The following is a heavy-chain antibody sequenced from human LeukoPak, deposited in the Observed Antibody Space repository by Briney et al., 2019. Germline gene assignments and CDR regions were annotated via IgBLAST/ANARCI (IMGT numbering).Heavy chain of an antibody. CDR3: ARDAAVAGSFDY. CDR2: IIPILGIA. J-gene: IGHJ4*02. CDR1: GGTFSSYT. D-gene: IGHD6-19*01. V-gene: IGHV1-69*04. Sequence: SVKVSCKASGGTFSSYTISWVRQAPGQGIEWMGRIIPILGIANYAQKFQGRVTITADKSTSTAYMELSSLRSEDTAVYYCARDAAVAGSFDYWGQGTLVTVSS.